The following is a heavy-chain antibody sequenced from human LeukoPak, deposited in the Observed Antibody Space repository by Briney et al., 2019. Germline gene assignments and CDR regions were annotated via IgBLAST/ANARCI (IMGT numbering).Heavy chain of an antibody. CDR2: IYYSGST. CDR3: TRVSLRGGSIFDP. Sequence: PSETLSLTCTVSGGSISSSSYYWGWIRQPPGKGLQWIGSIYYSGSTYYNPSLKSRVTISVDTSKNQFSLKLSSVTAADTAVYYCTRVSLRGGSIFDPWGQGTLVTVSS. J-gene: IGHJ5*02. V-gene: IGHV4-39*07. CDR1: GGSISSSSYY. D-gene: IGHD3-10*01.